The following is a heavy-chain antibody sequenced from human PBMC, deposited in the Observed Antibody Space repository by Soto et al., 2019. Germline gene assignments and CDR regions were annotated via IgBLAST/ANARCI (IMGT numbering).Heavy chain of an antibody. D-gene: IGHD1-1*01. V-gene: IGHV3-23*01. CDR2: ISSNGGRT. J-gene: IGHJ6*02. Sequence: EVQLLESGGGLVQPGESLRLSCAASGFTFGNYFMNWVRQAPGKGLEWVSDISSNGGRTHYADSVRGRFTISRDNSRNTLSLQMSSLSAEDTALYYCAKDLHWYGMDVWGQGTTVTVSS. CDR1: GFTFGNYF. CDR3: AKDLHWYGMDV.